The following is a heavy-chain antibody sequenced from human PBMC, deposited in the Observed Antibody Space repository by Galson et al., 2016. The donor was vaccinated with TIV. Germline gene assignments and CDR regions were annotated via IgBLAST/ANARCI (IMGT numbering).Heavy chain of an antibody. V-gene: IGHV2-70*17. D-gene: IGHD5-24*01. CDR3: ARSSIRDVSTHRFFDD. CDR1: GFSLTTHGMC. J-gene: IGHJ4*02. CDR2: TDWDGDK. Sequence: PALVKPTQTLTLTCTFSGFSLTTHGMCVSWIRQPPGKALEWLARTDWDGDKFYSTSLQTRLSISKDTSRNQVVLTLSNVGPVDTATYFCARSSIRDVSTHRFFDDWGQGTLVTVSP.